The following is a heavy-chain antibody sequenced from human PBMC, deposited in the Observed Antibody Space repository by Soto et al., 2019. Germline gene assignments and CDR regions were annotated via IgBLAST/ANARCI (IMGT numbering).Heavy chain of an antibody. CDR1: GFTFSSYS. CDR2: ISSSSSYI. D-gene: IGHD6-19*01. CDR3: ARLCEYSSGWHLDY. J-gene: IGHJ4*02. V-gene: IGHV3-21*01. Sequence: GGSLRLSCAASGFTFSSYSMNWVRQAPGKGLEWVSSISSSSSYIYYADSVKGRFTISRDNAKNSLYLQMNSLRAEDTAVYYCARLCEYSSGWHLDYWGQGALVTVSS.